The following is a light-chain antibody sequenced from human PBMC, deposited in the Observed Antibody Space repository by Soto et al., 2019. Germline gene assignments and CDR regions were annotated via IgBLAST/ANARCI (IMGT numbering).Light chain of an antibody. J-gene: IGKJ1*01. Sequence: EIVMTQSPATLSVSPGERATLSCRATQSVNTNLAWYQQRPGQAPRLLIYGASTRDTGIPSRFSGSGSGTEFTLTISSLQSEDFAVYYCQQSNNWPRTFGQGSKVEIK. V-gene: IGKV3-15*01. CDR3: QQSNNWPRT. CDR2: GAS. CDR1: QSVNTN.